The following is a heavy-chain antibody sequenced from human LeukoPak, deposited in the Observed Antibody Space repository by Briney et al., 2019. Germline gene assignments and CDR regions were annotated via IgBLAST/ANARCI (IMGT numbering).Heavy chain of an antibody. V-gene: IGHV1-24*01. Sequence: APVKVSCKVSGSTLTEFSMHWVRQAPGKGLEWMGGFVPEDDETIYAQSFQGRVTMTEDTSTDTAYMELSSLRSEDTAMYYCATIAPGDLFDSWGQGTLVTVSS. CDR1: GSTLTEFS. CDR2: FVPEDDET. J-gene: IGHJ4*02. CDR3: ATIAPGDLFDS. D-gene: IGHD7-27*01.